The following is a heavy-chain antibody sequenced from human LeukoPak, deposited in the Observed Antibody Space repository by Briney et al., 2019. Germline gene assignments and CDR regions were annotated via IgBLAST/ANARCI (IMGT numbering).Heavy chain of an antibody. V-gene: IGHV4-59*01. J-gene: IGHJ4*02. D-gene: IGHD1-26*01. Sequence: PSETLSLTCTVSGGSLSSYYWSWIRQPPGKGLERIGYIYYSGSTNYNPSLKSRVTISVDTSKNQFSLKLSSVTAADTAVYYCARDGGEGGATFDYWGQGTLVTVSS. CDR3: ARDGGEGGATFDY. CDR2: IYYSGST. CDR1: GGSLSSYY.